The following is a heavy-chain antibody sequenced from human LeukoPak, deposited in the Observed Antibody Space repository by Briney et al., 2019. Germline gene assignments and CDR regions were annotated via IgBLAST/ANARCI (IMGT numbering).Heavy chain of an antibody. CDR2: INHSGST. J-gene: IGHJ6*03. CDR1: GGSFSGYY. CDR3: ARGTSTMIVVFHLYYYYYYMDV. D-gene: IGHD3-22*01. Sequence: ASETLSLTCAVYGGSFSGYYWSWIRQPPGKGLEWIGEINHSGSTNYNRSLKSRVTISVDTSKNQFSLKLSSVTAADTAVYYCARGTSTMIVVFHLYYYYYYMDVWGKGTTVTVSS. V-gene: IGHV4-34*01.